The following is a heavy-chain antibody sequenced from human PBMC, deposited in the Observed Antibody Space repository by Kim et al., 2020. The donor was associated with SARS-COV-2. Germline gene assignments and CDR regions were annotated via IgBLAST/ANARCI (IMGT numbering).Heavy chain of an antibody. V-gene: IGHV4-34*01. Sequence: SETLSLTCAVYGGSFSGYYWSWIRQPPGKGLEWIGEINHSGSTNYNPSLKSRVTISVDTSKNHFSLKLSIVTAANTAVYYCARAGRKWLVRAVFYYFDYWGQGTLVTVS. CDR2: INHSGST. J-gene: IGHJ4*02. D-gene: IGHD6-19*01. CDR3: ARAGRKWLVRAVFYYFDY. CDR1: GGSFSGYY.